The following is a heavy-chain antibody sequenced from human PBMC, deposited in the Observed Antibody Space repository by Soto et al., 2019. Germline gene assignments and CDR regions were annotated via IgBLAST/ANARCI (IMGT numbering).Heavy chain of an antibody. CDR2: MSSTGADI. V-gene: IGHV3-48*03. CDR3: ARVEMTTVFFDY. D-gene: IGHD4-4*01. Sequence: GSLRLSCSVSGFTFSDYEMNLVLQAPGKGLEWVAYMSSTGADIEYADSVKGRFSISRDNAKNSLYLQMNSLRAEDTGVYYCARVEMTTVFFDYWGQGTLVTVSS. J-gene: IGHJ4*02. CDR1: GFTFSDYE.